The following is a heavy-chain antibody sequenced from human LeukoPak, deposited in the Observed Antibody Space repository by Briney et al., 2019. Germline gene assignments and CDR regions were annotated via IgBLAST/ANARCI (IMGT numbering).Heavy chain of an antibody. CDR1: GGSISSSNW. D-gene: IGHD4-17*01. J-gene: IGHJ5*02. CDR3: ASIDYGDPTGWFDP. Sequence: PSETLSLTWAVSGGSISSSNWWSWVRQPPGKGLEWIGEIYHSGSTNYNPSLKSRVTISVDKSKNQFSLKLSSVTAADTAVYYCASIDYGDPTGWFDPWGQGTLVTVSS. CDR2: IYHSGST. V-gene: IGHV4-4*02.